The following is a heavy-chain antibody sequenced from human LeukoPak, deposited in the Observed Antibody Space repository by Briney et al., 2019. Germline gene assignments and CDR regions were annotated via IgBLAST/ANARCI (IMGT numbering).Heavy chain of an antibody. CDR3: ARRGSYCSGGSCYVWFDS. J-gene: IGHJ5*01. V-gene: IGHV4-59*01. CDR2: FYYSGST. Sequence: SESLTLTCTVSGGSISSYDWRWIRQPPGKGLEWVAYFYYSGSTNYNPALKSRVTISVDTSKTQFPLKLSSVTAADTAVYYCARRGSYCSGGSCYVWFDSWGQGTLVTVSS. D-gene: IGHD2-15*01. CDR1: GGSISSYD.